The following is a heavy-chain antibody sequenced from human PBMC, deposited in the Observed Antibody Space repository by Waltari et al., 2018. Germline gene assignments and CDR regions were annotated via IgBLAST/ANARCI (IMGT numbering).Heavy chain of an antibody. Sequence: QVQLVQSGAEVTKPGASVKVSCQVSGYTLTESSMHWVRRATGKGLEWMGGFDPEDCETIYAQKFQGRVTMTEDTSTDTAYMELSSLRSEDTAVYYCATYYYDSSGYYPLFDYWGQGTLVTVSS. D-gene: IGHD3-22*01. J-gene: IGHJ4*02. CDR3: ATYYYDSSGYYPLFDY. V-gene: IGHV1-24*01. CDR1: GYTLTESS. CDR2: FDPEDCET.